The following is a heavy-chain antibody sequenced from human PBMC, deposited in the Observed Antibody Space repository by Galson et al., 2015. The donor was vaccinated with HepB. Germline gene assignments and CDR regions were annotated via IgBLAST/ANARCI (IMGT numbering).Heavy chain of an antibody. D-gene: IGHD4-17*01. CDR1: GFTFSSYS. Sequence: SLRLSCAASGFTFSSYSMNWVRQAPGKGLEWVSSISSSSSYIYYADSVKGRFTISRDNAKNSLYLQMNSLRAEDTAVYYCAREPEVGYGDYFLYWGQGTLVTVSS. CDR2: ISSSSSYI. V-gene: IGHV3-21*01. CDR3: AREPEVGYGDYFLY. J-gene: IGHJ4*02.